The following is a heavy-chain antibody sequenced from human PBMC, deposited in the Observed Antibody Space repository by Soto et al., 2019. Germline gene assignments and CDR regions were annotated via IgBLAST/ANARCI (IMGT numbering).Heavy chain of an antibody. Sequence: PSETLSLTCTVSGGSISSYYWSWIRQPPGKGLEWIGYIYYSGSTNYNPSLKSRVTISVDTSKNQFSLKLSSVTAADTAVYYCARGSRRSDYYGMDVWGQGTTVTVSS. D-gene: IGHD3-3*01. CDR1: GGSISSYY. J-gene: IGHJ6*02. CDR3: ARGSRRSDYYGMDV. V-gene: IGHV4-59*01. CDR2: IYYSGST.